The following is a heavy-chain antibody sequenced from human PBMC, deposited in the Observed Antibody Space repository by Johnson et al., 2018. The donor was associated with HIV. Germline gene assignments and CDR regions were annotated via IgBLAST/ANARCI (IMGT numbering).Heavy chain of an antibody. CDR2: IKSKTDGGTT. J-gene: IGHJ3*02. CDR3: TNPDTAMATGAFDI. D-gene: IGHD5-18*01. CDR1: GFTFSNAW. Sequence: VQLVESGGVVVQPGGSLRLSCAASGFTFSNAWMNWVRQAPGKGLEWVGRIKSKTDGGTTDYAAPVKGRFTISRDDSKNTLDLQMNSLKTEDTAVYYCTNPDTAMATGAFDIWGQGTMVTVSS. V-gene: IGHV3-15*01.